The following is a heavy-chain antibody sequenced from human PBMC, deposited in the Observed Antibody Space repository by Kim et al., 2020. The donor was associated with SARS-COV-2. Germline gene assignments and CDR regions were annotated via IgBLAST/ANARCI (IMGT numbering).Heavy chain of an antibody. CDR3: ARGWDGYYFDY. CDR2: IKEDGTEI. V-gene: IGHV3-7*01. Sequence: GSLRLSCAASGLTFSNYWMSWVRQTPGKGLEWVANIKEDGTEIYYVDSVKGRFTISRDNAKNSLYLQMNSLRVEDTGLYYCARGWDGYYFDYWGQGALVTVSS. CDR1: GLTFSNYW. D-gene: IGHD1-26*01. J-gene: IGHJ4*02.